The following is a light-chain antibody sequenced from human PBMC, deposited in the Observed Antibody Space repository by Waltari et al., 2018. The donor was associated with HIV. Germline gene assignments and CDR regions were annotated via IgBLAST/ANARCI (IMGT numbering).Light chain of an antibody. CDR1: QSILYNPNNMNY. CDR2: WAS. Sequence: DIVMTQSPDSLAVSLGERATINCKSSQSILYNPNNMNYLALNKQRPVQPPKLLIYWASTRVSGVPDRFSGSGSETEFTLTISSLQTEDVAVYYCQQYYNIPRTFGQGTKVEIK. V-gene: IGKV4-1*01. CDR3: QQYYNIPRT. J-gene: IGKJ1*01.